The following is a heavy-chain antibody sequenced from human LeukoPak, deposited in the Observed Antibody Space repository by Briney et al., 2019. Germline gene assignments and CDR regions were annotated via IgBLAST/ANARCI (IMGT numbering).Heavy chain of an antibody. V-gene: IGHV3-20*04. J-gene: IGHJ4*02. CDR3: GRDSFSYYDSSGYRYRDY. D-gene: IGHD3-22*01. CDR2: LNWNGGST. Sequence: GGSLRLSCAASGFTFDDYGMSWVRQAPGKGLEWVSGLNWNGGSTGYADSVKGRFTISRDNAKNSLYLQMNSLRAEDTALYYCGRDSFSYYDSSGYRYRDYWGQGTLVTVSS. CDR1: GFTFDDYG.